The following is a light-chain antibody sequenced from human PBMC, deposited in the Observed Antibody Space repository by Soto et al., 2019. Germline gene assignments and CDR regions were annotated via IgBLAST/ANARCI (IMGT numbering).Light chain of an antibody. CDR1: QTVSANY. V-gene: IGKV3-20*01. J-gene: IGKJ3*01. CDR3: QQYGRSPH. Sequence: ELVLTQSPGTLSLTPGERATLSCRASQTVSANYLAWYQQKAGQAPRLLIYGASNRATGIPDRFSGSGSGTDFTLTISRLEPEDFAVDYCQQYGRSPHFGPGTKVDIK. CDR2: GAS.